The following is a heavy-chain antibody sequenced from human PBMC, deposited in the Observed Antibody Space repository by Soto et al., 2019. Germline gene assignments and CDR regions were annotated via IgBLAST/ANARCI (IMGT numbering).Heavy chain of an antibody. D-gene: IGHD2-2*01. Sequence: SETLSLTCSVFGGSISSGDYYWSWIRQPPGKGLEWIGYMFYVGATYYNPSLKSRVAISVDTSKNQFSLKLNSVTAADTAVYHCARVVRFCSSPSCRVINWFGPWGQGTLFTVSS. CDR2: MFYVGAT. J-gene: IGHJ5*02. CDR1: GGSISSGDYY. CDR3: ARVVRFCSSPSCRVINWFGP. V-gene: IGHV4-30-4*01.